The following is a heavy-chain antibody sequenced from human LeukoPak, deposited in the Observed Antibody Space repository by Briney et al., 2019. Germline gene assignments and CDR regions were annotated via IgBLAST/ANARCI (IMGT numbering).Heavy chain of an antibody. CDR1: GGSISSSSYY. CDR3: ASEQGFGELLTFDY. Sequence: SETLSLTCTVSGGSISSSSYYWGWIRQPPGKGLEWLGSIYYSGSTYYNPSLKSRVTISVDTSKNQFSLKLSSVTAADTAVYYCASEQGFGELLTFDYWGQGTLVTVSS. CDR2: IYYSGST. D-gene: IGHD3-10*01. V-gene: IGHV4-39*01. J-gene: IGHJ4*02.